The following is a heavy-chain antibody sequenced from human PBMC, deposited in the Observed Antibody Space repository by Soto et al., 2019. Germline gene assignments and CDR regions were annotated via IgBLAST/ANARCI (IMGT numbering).Heavy chain of an antibody. CDR3: ARDRGSGWTYSYYGMDV. CDR2: IYYSGST. J-gene: IGHJ6*02. CDR1: GGTINNYY. V-gene: IGHV4-59*01. D-gene: IGHD6-19*01. Sequence: PSETLSLTCTVSGGTINNYYWSWIRQPPGKGLEWIGNIYYSGSTSYNHSLKSRVTISVDKSKNKFSLKLSSVTAADTAVYYCARDRGSGWTYSYYGMDVWGQGTTVTVSS.